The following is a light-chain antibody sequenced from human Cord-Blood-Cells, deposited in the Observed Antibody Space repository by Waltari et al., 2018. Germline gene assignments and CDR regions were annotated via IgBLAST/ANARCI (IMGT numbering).Light chain of an antibody. CDR1: QSVSSSY. CDR3: QQYGSSPWT. Sequence: EIVLTQSPGTLSLSLGERATLFCRASQSVSSSYLAWCQQKPVPAPRLLIYGSSSRATGIPDRFSGSGSGTNFALTISRLEPEGFAVYYFQQYGSSPWTFGQGTKVEIK. CDR2: GSS. J-gene: IGKJ1*01. V-gene: IGKV3-20*01.